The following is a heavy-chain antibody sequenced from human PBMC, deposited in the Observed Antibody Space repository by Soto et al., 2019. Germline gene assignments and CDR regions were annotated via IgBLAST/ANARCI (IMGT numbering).Heavy chain of an antibody. D-gene: IGHD4-17*01. V-gene: IGHV1-8*01. CDR2: MNPNSGNT. J-gene: IGHJ4*02. CDR3: ARGRRRGPRGTVTTSGTAYYFDY. CDR1: GYTFTSYD. Sequence: GASVKVSCKASGYTFTSYDINWVRQATGQGLEWMGWMNPNSGNTGYAQKFQGRVTMTRNTSISTAYMELSSLRSEDTAVYYCARGRRRGPRGTVTTSGTAYYFDYWGQGTLVTVSS.